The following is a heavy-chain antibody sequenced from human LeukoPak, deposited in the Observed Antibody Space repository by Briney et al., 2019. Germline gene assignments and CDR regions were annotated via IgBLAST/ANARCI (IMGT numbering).Heavy chain of an antibody. D-gene: IGHD3-22*01. V-gene: IGHV3-21*01. J-gene: IGHJ4*02. CDR3: ARVSHLGYYFDY. CDR1: GFTFTIYS. CDR2: ISSSSGNI. Sequence: PGGSLRLSCAASGFTFTIYSINWVRQAPGKGLDWVSSISSSSGNIYYADSVKGRFTISRDNARNSLYLQMNSLRAEDTAVYYCARVSHLGYYFDYWGQGTLVTVSS.